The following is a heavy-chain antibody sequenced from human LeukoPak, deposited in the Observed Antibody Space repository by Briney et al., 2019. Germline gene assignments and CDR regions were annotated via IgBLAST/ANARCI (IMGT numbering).Heavy chain of an antibody. CDR1: GGSISSSNW. CDR2: IYHSGST. D-gene: IGHD3-10*01. Sequence: KPSGTLTLTCAVSGGSISSSNWWRWVRQPPGKGLEWIGEIYHSGSTNYNPSLKSRVTISVDKSKNQFSLKLSSVTAADTAVYYCARVTLWFGEPGAFDIWGQGTMVTVSS. CDR3: ARVTLWFGEPGAFDI. J-gene: IGHJ3*02. V-gene: IGHV4-4*02.